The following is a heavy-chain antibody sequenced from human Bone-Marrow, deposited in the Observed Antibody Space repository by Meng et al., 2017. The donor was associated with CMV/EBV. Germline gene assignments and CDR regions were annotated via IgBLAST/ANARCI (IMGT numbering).Heavy chain of an antibody. CDR3: AKDREPLLWFGEFPAD. CDR2: IRYDGSNK. D-gene: IGHD3-10*01. V-gene: IGHV3-30*02. CDR1: GFTFSSYG. J-gene: IGHJ4*02. Sequence: GGSLRLSCAASGFTFSSYGMHWVRQAPGKGLEWVAFIRYDGSNKYYADSVKGRFTISRDNSKNTLYLQMNSLRAEDTAVYYCAKDREPLLWFGEFPADWGQGTLVTVAS.